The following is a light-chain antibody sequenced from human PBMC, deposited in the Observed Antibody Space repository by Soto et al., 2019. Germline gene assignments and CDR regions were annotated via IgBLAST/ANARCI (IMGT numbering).Light chain of an antibody. Sequence: NFMLTQPHSVSESPGKTVTISCTRSSGSIVSNYVQWYQQRPGSAPTTVIYEDNQRPSGVPDRFSGSIDRSSNSASLTISGLKTEDEADYYCQSYDSSNWVFGGGTKLTV. CDR1: SGSIVSNY. CDR3: QSYDSSNWV. J-gene: IGLJ3*02. CDR2: EDN. V-gene: IGLV6-57*04.